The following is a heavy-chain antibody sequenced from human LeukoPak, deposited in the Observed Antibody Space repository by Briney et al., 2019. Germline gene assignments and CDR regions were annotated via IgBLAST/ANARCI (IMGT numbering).Heavy chain of an antibody. CDR3: ARGDSGYAGSPFDY. CDR2: ISYDGSNK. D-gene: IGHD5-12*01. Sequence: GGSLRLSCAASGFTFSSYAMHWVRQAPGKGLEWVAVISYDGSNKYYADSVKGRFTISRDNSKNTLYLQMNSLRAEDTAVYYCARGDSGYAGSPFDYWGQGTLVTVSS. CDR1: GFTFSSYA. V-gene: IGHV3-30-3*01. J-gene: IGHJ4*02.